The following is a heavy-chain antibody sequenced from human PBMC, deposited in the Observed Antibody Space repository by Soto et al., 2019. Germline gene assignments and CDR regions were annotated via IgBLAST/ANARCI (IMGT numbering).Heavy chain of an antibody. Sequence: EVPLVESGGGLVQPGESLRLSCAASGFTFSYYWMHWVRQAPGKGLVWVSRIHSDGSSTTYADSVKGRFTISRDNARNTLYLHMNSLRAEDTAVYYCAGGDRGAFDLWGQGTVVTVSS. D-gene: IGHD1-26*01. J-gene: IGHJ3*01. V-gene: IGHV3-74*01. CDR1: GFTFSYYW. CDR3: AGGDRGAFDL. CDR2: IHSDGSST.